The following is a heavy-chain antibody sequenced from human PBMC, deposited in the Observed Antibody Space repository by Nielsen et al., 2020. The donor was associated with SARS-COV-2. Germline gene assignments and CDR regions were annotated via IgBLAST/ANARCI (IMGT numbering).Heavy chain of an antibody. CDR1: GDTFTTYY. D-gene: IGHD3-16*02. Sequence: ASVKVSCKPSGDTFTTYYMHWVRQAPGQGLEWMGIINPSGGSTSSAQKFQGRVTMTTDTSTTTAYMELRSLRSDDTAVYYCARAVGDDYVWGSYHPPRVDRWGQGTLVTVSS. J-gene: IGHJ5*02. CDR2: INPSGGST. V-gene: IGHV1-46*01. CDR3: ARAVGDDYVWGSYHPPRVDR.